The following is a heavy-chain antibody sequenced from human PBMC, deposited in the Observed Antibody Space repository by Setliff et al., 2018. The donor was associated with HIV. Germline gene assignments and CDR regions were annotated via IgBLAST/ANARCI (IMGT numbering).Heavy chain of an antibody. CDR2: INYRGVT. Sequence: PSETLSLTCTVSGGSISTYYWNWIRQSPGTGLEWIGDINYRGVTYYNPSLKSRVTFSLDTSKNQFSLTLTSVTAADTAMYYCATDPGYSSTWYSESFQHWGQGTVVTVSS. V-gene: IGHV4-59*01. D-gene: IGHD6-13*01. CDR1: GGSISTYY. CDR3: ATDPGYSSTWYSESFQH. J-gene: IGHJ1*01.